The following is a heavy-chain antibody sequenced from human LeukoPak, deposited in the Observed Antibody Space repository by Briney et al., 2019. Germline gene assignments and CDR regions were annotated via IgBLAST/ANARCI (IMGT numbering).Heavy chain of an antibody. CDR2: IYYTGST. V-gene: IGHV4-59*08. J-gene: IGHJ6*03. Sequence: SETLSLTCTISGGSISSYYWSWIRQPPGKGLEWIGYIYYTGSTNHNPSLKSRVTISVDTSKNQFSLKLSSVTAADTAVYYCARGRGHYMDVWGKGTTVTVSS. CDR3: ARGRGHYMDV. CDR1: GGSISSYY.